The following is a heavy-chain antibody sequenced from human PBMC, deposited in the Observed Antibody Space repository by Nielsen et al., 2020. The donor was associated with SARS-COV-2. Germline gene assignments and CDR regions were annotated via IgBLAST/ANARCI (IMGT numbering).Heavy chain of an antibody. Sequence: ASVKVSCKASGYSFSSISITWVRQAPGQGLEWMGWISTRTGNPTYAQGFTGRFVLSLDTSVSTAYLEITSLRGEDTAVYYCATEPAVAGQGRLDYWGQGSLVTVST. J-gene: IGHJ4*02. CDR3: ATEPAVAGQGRLDY. D-gene: IGHD6-19*01. CDR2: ISTRTGNP. V-gene: IGHV7-4-1*02. CDR1: GYSFSSIS.